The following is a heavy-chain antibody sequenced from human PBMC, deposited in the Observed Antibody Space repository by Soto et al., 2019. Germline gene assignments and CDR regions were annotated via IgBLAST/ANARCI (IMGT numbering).Heavy chain of an antibody. V-gene: IGHV3-15*01. J-gene: IGHJ4*02. D-gene: IGHD6-13*01. CDR3: TTVIAPTGIFIPY. CDR2: IKSKIDGETT. Sequence: GGSLRRSCAVCGFTFNSAWMSWVRQGPGKGLEWFARIKSKIDGETTDYIAPVKGRFAISREDSKNALYLQISSLKAEDTAVYYCTTVIAPTGIFIPYLGQGTLVTVSS. CDR1: GFTFNSAW.